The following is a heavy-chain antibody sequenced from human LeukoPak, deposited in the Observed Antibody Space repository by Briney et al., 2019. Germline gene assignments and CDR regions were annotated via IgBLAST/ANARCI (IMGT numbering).Heavy chain of an antibody. CDR2: INHSGST. Sequence: SETLSLTCAVYGGSFSGYYWSWIRQPPGKGLEWIGEINHSGSTNYNPSLKGRVTISVDTSKNQFSLKLSSVTAADTAVYYCARRTVRGVIAYWGQGTLVTVSS. CDR3: ARRTVRGVIAY. D-gene: IGHD3-10*01. CDR1: GGSFSGYY. J-gene: IGHJ4*02. V-gene: IGHV4-34*01.